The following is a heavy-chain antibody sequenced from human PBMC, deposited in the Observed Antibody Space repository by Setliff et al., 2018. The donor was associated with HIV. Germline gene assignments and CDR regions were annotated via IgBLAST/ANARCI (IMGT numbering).Heavy chain of an antibody. CDR2: IFYTGST. CDR3: VRDIQAAGTGWFDP. D-gene: IGHD6-13*01. Sequence: SETLSLTCTVSDVSISAYYWSWIRQPPGKGLEWIGDIFYTGSTNYNPSLKSRVTISIDTSKNQFSLKLSSVTAADTAVYYCVRDIQAAGTGWFDPWGQGTLVTVSS. J-gene: IGHJ5*02. V-gene: IGHV4-59*12. CDR1: DVSISAYY.